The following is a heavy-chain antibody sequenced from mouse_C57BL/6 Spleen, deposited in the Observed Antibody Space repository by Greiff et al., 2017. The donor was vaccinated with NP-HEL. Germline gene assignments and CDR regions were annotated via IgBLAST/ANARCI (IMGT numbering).Heavy chain of an antibody. CDR1: GYTFTTYP. CDR3: ARGYYYGSSYNFDY. CDR2: FHPYNDDT. J-gene: IGHJ2*01. Sequence: VKLQESGAELVKPGASVKMSCKASGYTFTTYPIEWMKQNHGKSLEWIGNFHPYNDDTKYNEKFKGKATLTVEKSSSTVYLELSRLTSDDSAVYYCARGYYYGSSYNFDYWGQGTTLTVSS. V-gene: IGHV1-47*01. D-gene: IGHD1-1*01.